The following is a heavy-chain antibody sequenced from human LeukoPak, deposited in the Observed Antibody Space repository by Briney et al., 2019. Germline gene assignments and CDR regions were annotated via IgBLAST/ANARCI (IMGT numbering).Heavy chain of an antibody. CDR2: MYHSGST. CDR3: ARVPYYDSSGYYGNWYFDL. D-gene: IGHD3-22*01. J-gene: IGHJ2*01. Sequence: PSETLSLTCSVSGYSISSAYYWGWIRQPPGKGLEWIGTMYHSGSTNYNPSLKSRVTISVDTSKNQFSLKLSSVTAADTAVYYCARVPYYDSSGYYGNWYFDLWGRGTLVTVSS. V-gene: IGHV4-38-2*02. CDR1: GYSISSAYY.